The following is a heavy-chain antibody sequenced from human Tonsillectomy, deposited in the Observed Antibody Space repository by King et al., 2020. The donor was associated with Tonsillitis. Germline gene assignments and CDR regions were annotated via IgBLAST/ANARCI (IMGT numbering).Heavy chain of an antibody. CDR1: GFTFSSYD. D-gene: IGHD5-18*01. Sequence: VQLVESGGGLVQPGGSLRLSCAASGFTFSSYDMHWVRQATGKGLEWVSAIGTAGDTYYPGSVKGRFTISRENAKNSLYLQMNSLRAGDTAVYYCARGDTAMDAFDYWGQETLVTVSS. CDR3: ARGDTAMDAFDY. CDR2: IGTAGDT. J-gene: IGHJ4*02. V-gene: IGHV3-13*04.